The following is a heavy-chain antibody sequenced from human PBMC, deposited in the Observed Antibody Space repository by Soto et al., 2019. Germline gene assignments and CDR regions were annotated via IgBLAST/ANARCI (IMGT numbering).Heavy chain of an antibody. CDR1: GFSLSTSGVG. V-gene: IGHV2-5*02. CDR2: IYWDDDK. CDR3: AARAVAGTFDY. D-gene: IGHD6-19*01. Sequence: QITLKESGPTLVKPTQTLTLTCTFSGFSLSTSGVGVGWIRQPPGKALEWLALIYWDDDKRYSPSLKSRLTITKDTSKTQVVLKMTNMDPVDTATYYCAARAVAGTFDYWGQGTLVTVSS. J-gene: IGHJ4*02.